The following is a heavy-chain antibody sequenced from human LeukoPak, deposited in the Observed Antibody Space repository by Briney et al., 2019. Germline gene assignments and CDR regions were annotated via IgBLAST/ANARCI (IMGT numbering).Heavy chain of an antibody. CDR1: GGSISSYY. Sequence: SETLSLTCTVSGGSISSYYWSWIRQPPGKGLEWIGYIYYSGSTNYNPSLKSRVTISVDTSKNQFSLKLSSVTAADTAVYYCARLRGVGSSWYNSGSEWFDPWGQGTLVTVSS. CDR2: IYYSGST. D-gene: IGHD6-13*01. V-gene: IGHV4-59*01. CDR3: ARLRGVGSSWYNSGSEWFDP. J-gene: IGHJ5*02.